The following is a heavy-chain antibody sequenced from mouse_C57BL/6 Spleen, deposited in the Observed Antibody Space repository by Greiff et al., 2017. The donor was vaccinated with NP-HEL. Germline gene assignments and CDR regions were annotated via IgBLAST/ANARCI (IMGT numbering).Heavy chain of an antibody. Sequence: EVQLQESGGGLVKPGGSLKLSCAASGFTFSDYGMHWVRQAPEKGLEWVAYISSGSSTIYYADTVKGRFTISRDNAKNTLFLQMTSLRSEDTAMYYCAGDYGHYFDYWGQGTTLTVSS. CDR1: GFTFSDYG. CDR2: ISSGSSTI. D-gene: IGHD2-4*01. J-gene: IGHJ2*01. CDR3: AGDYGHYFDY. V-gene: IGHV5-17*01.